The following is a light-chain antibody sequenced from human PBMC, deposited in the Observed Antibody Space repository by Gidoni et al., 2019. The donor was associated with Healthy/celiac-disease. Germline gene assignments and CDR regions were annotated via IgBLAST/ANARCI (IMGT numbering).Light chain of an antibody. CDR1: ALPKQY. Sequence: SYELTQPPSVSVSPGQRARIHCPGDALPKQYAYWYQQKPGQAPVLVIYKDSERPSGIPERFSGSSSGTTVTLTISGVQAEDEADYYCQSADSSGTYKVFGGGTKLTVL. V-gene: IGLV3-25*03. J-gene: IGLJ3*02. CDR3: QSADSSGTYKV. CDR2: KDS.